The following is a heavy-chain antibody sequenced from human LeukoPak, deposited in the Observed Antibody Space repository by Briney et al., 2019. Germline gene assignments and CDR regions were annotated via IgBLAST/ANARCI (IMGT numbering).Heavy chain of an antibody. CDR2: IYYSGST. J-gene: IGHJ6*03. V-gene: IGHV4-31*03. D-gene: IGHD3-10*01. CDR3: ARGTMVRGVIVYYYYMDV. CDR1: GGSISSGGYY. Sequence: SETLSLTCTVSGGSISSGGYYWSWILQHPGKGLEWIGYIYYSGSTYYNPSLKSRVTISVDTSKNQFSLKLSSVTAADTAVYYCARGTMVRGVIVYYYYMDVWGKGTTVTVSS.